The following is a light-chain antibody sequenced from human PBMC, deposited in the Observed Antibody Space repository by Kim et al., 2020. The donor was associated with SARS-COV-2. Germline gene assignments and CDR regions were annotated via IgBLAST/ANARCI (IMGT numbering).Light chain of an antibody. CDR3: QVWDGTTYV. Sequence: SYELTQPLSVSLALGQTARITCSGDNIGSKNVHWYQQKPGQAPVVVIYRDNDRPSGIPERFSGSNSGNTVTLTISRAQAGDEADYYCQVWDGTTYVFGTGTKVTVL. V-gene: IGLV3-9*01. CDR1: NIGSKN. J-gene: IGLJ1*01. CDR2: RDN.